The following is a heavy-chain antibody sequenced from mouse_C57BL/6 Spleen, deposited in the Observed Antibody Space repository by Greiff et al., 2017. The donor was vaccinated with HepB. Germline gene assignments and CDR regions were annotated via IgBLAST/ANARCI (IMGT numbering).Heavy chain of an antibody. CDR1: GYTFTSYW. D-gene: IGHD1-1*01. Sequence: QVQLQQPGAELVKPGASVKLSCKASGYTFTSYWMQWVKQRPGQGLEWIGEIDPSDSYTNYNQKFKGKATLTVDTSSSTAYMQLSSLTSEDSAVYYCAPGFGSSAFDYWGQGTTRTVSS. J-gene: IGHJ2*01. CDR3: APGFGSSAFDY. V-gene: IGHV1-50*01. CDR2: IDPSDSYT.